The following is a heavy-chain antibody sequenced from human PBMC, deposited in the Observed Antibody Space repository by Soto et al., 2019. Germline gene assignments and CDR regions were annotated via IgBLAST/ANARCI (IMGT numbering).Heavy chain of an antibody. CDR3: AKSGGYDTEIPFDY. D-gene: IGHD3-9*01. Sequence: QVQLVESGGGVVQPGRSLRLSCAASGFTVSSYGMHWVRQAPGKGLEWVAVISYDGSNKYYADSVKGRFTISRDNSKNTLYLQMNSLRAEDTAVYYCAKSGGYDTEIPFDYWGQGTLVTVSS. CDR1: GFTVSSYG. V-gene: IGHV3-30*18. J-gene: IGHJ4*02. CDR2: ISYDGSNK.